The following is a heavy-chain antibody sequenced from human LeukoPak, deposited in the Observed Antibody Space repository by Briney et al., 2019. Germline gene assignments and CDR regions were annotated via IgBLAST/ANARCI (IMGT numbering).Heavy chain of an antibody. CDR2: IKEDGSEK. Sequence: GGSLRLSCAASGFIVSRYWMSWVRQAPGKGREWVADIKEDGSEKHCVDSVKGRFTTSRDNAENSLYLQMNSLRAEDTAIYYCARDLGVCSGGTCYSVYDYWGQGTLVTVSS. V-gene: IGHV3-7*01. D-gene: IGHD2-15*01. CDR3: ARDLGVCSGGTCYSVYDY. CDR1: GFIVSRYW. J-gene: IGHJ4*02.